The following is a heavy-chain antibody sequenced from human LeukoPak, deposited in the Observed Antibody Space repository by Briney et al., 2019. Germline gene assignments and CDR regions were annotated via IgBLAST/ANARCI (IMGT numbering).Heavy chain of an antibody. Sequence: SETLSLTCTVSGGSISSYYWSWIRQPPGKGLEWIGYIYYSGSTNYNPSLKSRVTISVDTSKNQFSLKLSSVTAADTAEYYCAREYGSSGWDYFDYWGQGTLVTVSS. CDR1: GGSISSYY. V-gene: IGHV4-59*01. J-gene: IGHJ4*02. CDR3: AREYGSSGWDYFDY. CDR2: IYYSGST. D-gene: IGHD6-19*01.